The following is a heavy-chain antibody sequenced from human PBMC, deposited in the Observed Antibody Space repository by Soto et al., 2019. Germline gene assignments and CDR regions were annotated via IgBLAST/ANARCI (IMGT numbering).Heavy chain of an antibody. J-gene: IGHJ4*02. CDR1: GFTFSSYA. D-gene: IGHD5-12*01. CDR2: ISGSGGST. V-gene: IGHV3-23*01. CDR3: VRERGYTGYGLEY. Sequence: GGSLRLSCAASGFTFSSYAMSWVRQAPGKGLEWVSAISGSGGSTYYADSVKGRFTISRDNSKNSLYLQMNSLRGEDTAVYYCVRERGYTGYGLEYWGQGTLVSVAS.